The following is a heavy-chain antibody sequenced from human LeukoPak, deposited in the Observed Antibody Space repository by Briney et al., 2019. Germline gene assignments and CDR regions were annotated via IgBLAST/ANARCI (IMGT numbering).Heavy chain of an antibody. J-gene: IGHJ4*02. V-gene: IGHV4-59*08. CDR2: IYYSGST. Sequence: SETLSLTCTVSGGSISGYYWSWIRQPPGKGLEWIGYIYYSGSTNYNPSLKSRVTISVDTSKNQFSLKLSSVTAADTAVYYCARFVPVVATFDYWGQGTLVTVSS. CDR3: ARFVPVVATFDY. D-gene: IGHD2-15*01. CDR1: GGSISGYY.